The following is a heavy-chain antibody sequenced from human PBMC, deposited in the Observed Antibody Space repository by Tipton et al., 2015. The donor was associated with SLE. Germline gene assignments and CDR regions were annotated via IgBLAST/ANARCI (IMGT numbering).Heavy chain of an antibody. V-gene: IGHV4-34*01. CDR2: IYYSGST. J-gene: IGHJ6*03. CDR1: GGSFSGYY. CDR3: ARGRSSSPPYYYYYMDV. D-gene: IGHD6-13*01. Sequence: GLVKPSETLSLACAVYGGSFSGYYWSWIRQPPGKGLEWIGSIYYSGSTYYNPSLKSRVTISVDTSKNQFSLKLSSVTAADTAVYYCARGRSSSPPYYYYYMDVWGKGTTVTVSS.